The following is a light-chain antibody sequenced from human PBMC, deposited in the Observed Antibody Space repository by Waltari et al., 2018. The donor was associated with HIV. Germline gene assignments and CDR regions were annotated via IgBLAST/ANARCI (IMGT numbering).Light chain of an antibody. CDR1: SSDVGGYNY. V-gene: IGLV2-11*01. Sequence: QSALTQPRSVSGSPGQSVTIPCTRTSSDVGGYNYVSWYQQHPGKAPKLMIYDVIKRPSGVPDRFSGSKSGNTASLSISGLQAEDEADYYCCSYAGNYKVFGGGTKLTVL. CDR3: CSYAGNYKV. CDR2: DVI. J-gene: IGLJ2*01.